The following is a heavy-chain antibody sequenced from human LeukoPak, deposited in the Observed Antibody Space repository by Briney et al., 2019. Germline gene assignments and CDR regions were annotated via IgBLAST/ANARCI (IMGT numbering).Heavy chain of an antibody. CDR1: GFTLSSYV. CDR3: ARDLPTVVIFGAFDS. D-gene: IGHD3-3*01. J-gene: IGHJ4*02. V-gene: IGHV3-30*04. Sequence: GGSLRLSCAASGFTLSSYVMHWVRQAPGKGLECVAVISSGGSNKYYADSVKGRFTVSRDNSKNTLYLQMNSLRPEDTAVYYCARDLPTVVIFGAFDSWGQGTLVTVSP. CDR2: ISSGGSNK.